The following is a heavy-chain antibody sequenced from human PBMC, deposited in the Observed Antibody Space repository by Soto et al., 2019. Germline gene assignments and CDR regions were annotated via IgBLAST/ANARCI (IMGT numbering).Heavy chain of an antibody. CDR2: IHYTGTT. V-gene: IGHV4-59*08. Sequence: SETLSLTCTVSRGSINNSYWTWIRQPPGKRLEWIGYIHYTGTTNHNPSLRGRVTLSVDTSKNQFSLKLSSVTAADTAVYYCARLGGSYAVPHFDYWGQGTLVTVSS. CDR1: RGSINNSY. CDR3: ARLGGSYAVPHFDY. D-gene: IGHD1-26*01. J-gene: IGHJ4*02.